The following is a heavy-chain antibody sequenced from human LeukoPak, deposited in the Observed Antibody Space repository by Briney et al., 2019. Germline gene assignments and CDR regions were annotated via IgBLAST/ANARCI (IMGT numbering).Heavy chain of an antibody. CDR3: AKVFSTYYFDS. CDR1: GFTFSKNA. CDR2: IGATGSTT. J-gene: IGHJ4*02. D-gene: IGHD2/OR15-2a*01. V-gene: IGHV3-23*01. Sequence: GGSLRLSCTGSGFTFSKNAMRWVRQAPGKGLEWVAAIGATGSTTYYADSVKGRFTISRDNSKNTIYLQMDSLRAEDTAIYYCAKVFSTYYFDSWGQGTLVTVPS.